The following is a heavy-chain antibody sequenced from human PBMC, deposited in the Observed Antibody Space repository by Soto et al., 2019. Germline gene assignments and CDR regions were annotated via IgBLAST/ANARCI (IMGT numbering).Heavy chain of an antibody. J-gene: IGHJ4*02. CDR3: ARSGYADY. CDR1: SGSFSGYY. CDR2: INHSGST. Sequence: QVQLQQWGAGLLKPSETLSLTCAVYSGSFSGYYWSWIRQPPGKGLEWIGEINHSGSTNYNPSLKSRVTISVDTSKNQFSLKLSSVTAADTAVYYCARSGYADYWGQGTLVTVSS. V-gene: IGHV4-34*01. D-gene: IGHD5-12*01.